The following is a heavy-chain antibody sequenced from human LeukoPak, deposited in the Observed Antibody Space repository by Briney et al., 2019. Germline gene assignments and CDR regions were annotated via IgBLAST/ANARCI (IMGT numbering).Heavy chain of an antibody. D-gene: IGHD3-10*01. CDR3: ARRIIITMVRGVITPRAYNWFDP. CDR2: INHSGST. J-gene: IGHJ5*02. Sequence: SETLSLTCAVYGGSFSGYYWSWIRQPPGKGLEWIGEINHSGSTNYNPSLKSRVTISVDTSKNQFSLKLSSVTAADTAVYYCARRIIITMVRGVITPRAYNWFDPWGQGTLGTVSS. V-gene: IGHV4-34*01. CDR1: GGSFSGYY.